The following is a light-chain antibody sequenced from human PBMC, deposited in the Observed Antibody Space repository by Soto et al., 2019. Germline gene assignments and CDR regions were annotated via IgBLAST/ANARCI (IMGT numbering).Light chain of an antibody. CDR1: SSDVGGYNY. CDR2: EVN. CDR3: SSYAGSNNAV. V-gene: IGLV2-8*01. J-gene: IGLJ1*01. Sequence: QSVLTQPPSASGSPGQSVTISCTGTSSDVGGYNYVSWYQHNPGKAPKRMLYEVNKRPSGVPDRFSGSKSGNTPSLTVSGLQAADEPDYYCSSYAGSNNAVFGTGTKVTVL.